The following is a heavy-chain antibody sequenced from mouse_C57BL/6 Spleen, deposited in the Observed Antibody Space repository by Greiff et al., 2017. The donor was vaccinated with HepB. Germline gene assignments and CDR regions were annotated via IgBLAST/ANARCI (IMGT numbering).Heavy chain of an antibody. D-gene: IGHD3-2*02. CDR3: ARENSSGYGDY. J-gene: IGHJ2*01. V-gene: IGHV3-6*01. CDR1: GYSITSGYY. CDR2: ISYDGSN. Sequence: EVKLMESGPGLVKPSQSLSLTCSVTGYSITSGYYWNWIRQFPGNKLEWMGYISYDGSNNYNPSLKNRISITRDTSKNQFFLKLNSVTTEDTATYYCARENSSGYGDYWGQGTTLTVSS.